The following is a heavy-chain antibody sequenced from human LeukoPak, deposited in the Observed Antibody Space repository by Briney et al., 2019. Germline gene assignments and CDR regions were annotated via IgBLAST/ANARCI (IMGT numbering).Heavy chain of an antibody. CDR2: IYYRGST. Sequence: SETLSLTCTVSGGSISSYYWSWIRQPPGKGLEWIGYIYYRGSTNYNPALKSRVTISVDTSKNQFSLKLSSVTAADTAVYYCASTGYSGYVGWLDPWGQGTLVTVSS. CDR3: ASTGYSGYVGWLDP. CDR1: GGSISSYY. V-gene: IGHV4-59*01. D-gene: IGHD5-12*01. J-gene: IGHJ5*02.